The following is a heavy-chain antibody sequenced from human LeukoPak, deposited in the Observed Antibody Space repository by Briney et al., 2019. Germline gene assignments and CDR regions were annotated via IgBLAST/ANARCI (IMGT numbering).Heavy chain of an antibody. V-gene: IGHV3-48*03. CDR2: ISSSGSTI. Sequence: PGGSLRLSCAASGFTFSSYEMNWVRQAPGKGLEWVSYISSSGSTIYYADSVKGRFTISRDNAKNSLYLQMNSLRAEDTAVYHCARVDRPYYYDSSGYFDYWGQGTLVTVSS. D-gene: IGHD3-22*01. CDR1: GFTFSSYE. J-gene: IGHJ4*02. CDR3: ARVDRPYYYDSSGYFDY.